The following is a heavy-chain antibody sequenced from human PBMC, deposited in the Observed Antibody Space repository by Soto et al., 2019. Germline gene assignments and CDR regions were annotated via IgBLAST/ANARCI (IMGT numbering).Heavy chain of an antibody. CDR1: GFTFSDYY. V-gene: IGHV3-11*06. CDR2: ISSSSSYT. Sequence: GGSLRLSCAASGFTFSDYYMSWIRQAPGKGLEWVSYISSSSSYTNHADSVKGRFTISRDNAKNSLYLQMNSLRAEDTAVYYCARAYCSSTSCPTDYWGQGTLVTVSS. J-gene: IGHJ4*02. CDR3: ARAYCSSTSCPTDY. D-gene: IGHD2-2*01.